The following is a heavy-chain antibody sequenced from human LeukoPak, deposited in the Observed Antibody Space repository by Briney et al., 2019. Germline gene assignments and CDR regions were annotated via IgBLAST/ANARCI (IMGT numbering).Heavy chain of an antibody. CDR1: GFTFSSYA. J-gene: IGHJ5*02. Sequence: GGSLRLSCAASGFTFSSYAMSWVRQAPGKGLEWVSAISGSGGSTYYADSVKGRFTISRDNSKNTLYLQMNSLRAEDTAVYYCAKVQDFSIAAPSSPWGQGTLVTVSS. D-gene: IGHD6-6*01. CDR3: AKVQDFSIAAPSSP. CDR2: ISGSGGST. V-gene: IGHV3-23*01.